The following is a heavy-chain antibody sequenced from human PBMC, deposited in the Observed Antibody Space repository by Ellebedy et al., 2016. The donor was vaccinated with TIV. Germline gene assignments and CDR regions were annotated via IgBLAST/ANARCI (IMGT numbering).Heavy chain of an antibody. CDR2: IWYDGSNT. CDR1: GFTFSTYG. Sequence: GESLKIFCAASGFTFSTYGLHWVRQAPGKGLAWVAVIWYDGSNTYYAASVKGRFTISRDKSKNTLYLQMNSLRDEDTAVYSCARDRVYCGGDCYFSYSYYGMDVWGQGTTVTVSS. V-gene: IGHV3-33*01. J-gene: IGHJ6*02. D-gene: IGHD2-21*02. CDR3: ARDRVYCGGDCYFSYSYYGMDV.